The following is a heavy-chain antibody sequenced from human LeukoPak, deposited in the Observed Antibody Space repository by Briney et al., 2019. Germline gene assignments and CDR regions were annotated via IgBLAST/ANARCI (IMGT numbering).Heavy chain of an antibody. J-gene: IGHJ5*02. CDR1: GYTFTSYG. CDR2: ISAYNGNT. CDR3: ARGPIVVVPAPPHGAYHSSRNWFDP. V-gene: IGHV1-18*01. Sequence: ASVKVSCKASGYTFTSYGISWVRQAPGQGLEWMGWISAYNGNTNYAQKLQGRVTMTTDTSTSTAYMELRSLRSDDTAVYYCARGPIVVVPAPPHGAYHSSRNWFDPWGQGTLVTVSS. D-gene: IGHD2-2*01.